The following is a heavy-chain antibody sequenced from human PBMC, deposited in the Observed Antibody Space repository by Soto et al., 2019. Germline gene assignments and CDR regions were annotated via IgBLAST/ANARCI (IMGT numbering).Heavy chain of an antibody. D-gene: IGHD6-19*01. Sequence: GGSLRLSCAASGFTVSSNYMSWVRQAPGKGLEWVSVIYSGGSTYYADSVKGRFTISRDNSKNTLYLQMNSLRAEDTAVYYCARDRASSGFEFDYWGQGTLVTVSS. CDR3: ARDRASSGFEFDY. V-gene: IGHV3-66*01. CDR1: GFTVSSNY. J-gene: IGHJ4*02. CDR2: IYSGGST.